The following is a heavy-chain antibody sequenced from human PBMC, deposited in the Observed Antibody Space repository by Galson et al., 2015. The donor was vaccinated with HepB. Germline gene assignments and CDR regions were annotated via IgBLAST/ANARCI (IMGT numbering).Heavy chain of an antibody. J-gene: IGHJ4*02. CDR3: ARDWTTRLDY. CDR2: INPSGGST. Sequence: SVKVYCKASGYTFTSYYMHWVRQAPGQGLEWMGIINPSGGSTSYAQKFQGRVTMTGDTSTSKVYMELSSLRSEDTAVYYCARDWTTRLDYWGQGTLVTVSS. D-gene: IGHD3/OR15-3a*01. CDR1: GYTFTSYY. V-gene: IGHV1-46*01.